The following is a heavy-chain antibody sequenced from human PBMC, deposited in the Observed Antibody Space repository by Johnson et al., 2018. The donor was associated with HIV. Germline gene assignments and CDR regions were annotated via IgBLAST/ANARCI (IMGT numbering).Heavy chain of an antibody. J-gene: IGHJ3*02. CDR1: GFTFSSYA. D-gene: IGHD3-16*01. V-gene: IGHV3-30-3*01. CDR3: ASLGLDLLVKAPLSVVFDAFDI. CDR2: ISYDGSNK. Sequence: QVQLVESGGGVVQPGRSLRLSCAASGFTFSSYAMHWVRQAPGKGLEWVAVISYDGSNKYYEDSVKGRLTISRDNSKNTLYLQMNRLRAEDTAVDYCASLGLDLLVKAPLSVVFDAFDIWGQGTMVTVSS.